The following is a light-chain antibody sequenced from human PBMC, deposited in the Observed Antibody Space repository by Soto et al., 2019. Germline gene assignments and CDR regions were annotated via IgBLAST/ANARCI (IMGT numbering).Light chain of an antibody. V-gene: IGKV3-20*01. J-gene: IGKJ1*01. CDR3: QQYGSSPRT. Sequence: ENVLTQSPGTLSLSPGERATLSCRASQSVSSSYLAWYQQRPGQAPRLLISGASSRATGIPDRFSGSGSGTDFTLTISRLGPEDFAVYYCQQYGSSPRTFGQGTKVEIK. CDR1: QSVSSSY. CDR2: GAS.